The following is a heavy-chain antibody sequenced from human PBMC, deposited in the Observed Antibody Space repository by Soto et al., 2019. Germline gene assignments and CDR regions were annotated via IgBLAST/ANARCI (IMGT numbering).Heavy chain of an antibody. CDR2: IIPILGIA. Sequence: SVKVSCKASGGTFSSYTISWVRQAPGQGLEWMGRIIPILGIANYAQKFQGRVTITADKSTSTAYMELSSLRSEDTAGYYCARVAMIAMPVHRGDGRYGIDVWG. J-gene: IGHJ6*02. D-gene: IGHD3-22*01. CDR3: ARVAMIAMPVHRGDGRYGIDV. CDR1: GGTFSSYT. V-gene: IGHV1-69*02.